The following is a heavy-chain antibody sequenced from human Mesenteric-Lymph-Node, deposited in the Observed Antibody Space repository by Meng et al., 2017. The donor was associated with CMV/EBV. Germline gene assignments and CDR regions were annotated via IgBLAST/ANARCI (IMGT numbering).Heavy chain of an antibody. CDR1: GFTFSNYA. CDR2: VGVSGSTT. J-gene: IGHJ4*02. V-gene: IGHV3-23*01. Sequence: GGSLRLSCAAAGFTFSNYAMSWVRQAPGKGLEWVSFVGVSGSTTYYIDSVKGRFTISRDNSKNTLYLHMNSLRAEDAAVFYCAKGVYINFPDYFDYWGQGTLVTVSS. D-gene: IGHD4-11*01. CDR3: AKGVYINFPDYFDY.